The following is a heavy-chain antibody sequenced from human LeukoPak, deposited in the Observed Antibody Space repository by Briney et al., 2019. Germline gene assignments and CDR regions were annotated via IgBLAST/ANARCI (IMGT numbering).Heavy chain of an antibody. CDR1: GYHFTSYW. CDR2: IYPVDSES. CDR3: ARIEGSTFDY. Sequence: GESLEISCKGSGYHFTSYWIGRVRRMPGGGLEWMGIIYPVDSESKYRPSLQGQVTISVDKSINTAYLQWSSLKASDTAIYYCARIEGSTFDYWGQGTLVTVSS. J-gene: IGHJ4*02. V-gene: IGHV5-51*01.